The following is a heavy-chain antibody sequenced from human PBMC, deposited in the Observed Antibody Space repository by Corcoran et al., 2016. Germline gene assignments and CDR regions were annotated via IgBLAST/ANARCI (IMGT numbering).Heavy chain of an antibody. CDR1: GYSFTNYW. Sequence: EVQLVQSGAEVKKPGESLKISCKGSGYSFTNYWIAWVRQMPGKGLEWMGIIYPGDSDTRYSPSFRGQVTISADKSISTAYLQWSSLQASDTAMYYCAEPGMEVGTRSYIGRWVRGTLLTV. CDR3: AEPGMEVGTRSYIGR. CDR2: IYPGDSDT. J-gene: IGHJ2*01. V-gene: IGHV5-51*01. D-gene: IGHD1-1*01.